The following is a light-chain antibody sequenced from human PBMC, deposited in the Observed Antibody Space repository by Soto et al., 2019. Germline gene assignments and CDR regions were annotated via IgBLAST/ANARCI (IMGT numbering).Light chain of an antibody. V-gene: IGKV3-20*01. CDR2: AAS. Sequence: DIVLTQSPGTLSLSPGGRATLSCRASQSVRSSYLAWYQQKPGQAPRLVIYAASSRATGIPDRFSGSGSGTDFTLTISRLEPEDFAVYCCHHYDSTSSSWTFGQGTKVEIK. CDR1: QSVRSSY. J-gene: IGKJ1*01. CDR3: HHYDSTSSSWT.